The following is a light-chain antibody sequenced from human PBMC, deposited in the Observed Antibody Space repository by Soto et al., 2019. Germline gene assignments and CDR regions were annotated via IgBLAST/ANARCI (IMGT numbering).Light chain of an antibody. CDR3: QQYGGSPRIT. CDR1: EHLSSVY. V-gene: IGKV3-20*01. J-gene: IGKJ5*01. CDR2: GAS. Sequence: EIVLTQSPVALSLSPGEAATLYFRASEHLSSVYLAWYQQRPGQPPRLLXYGASNRATGIPDRFSGGGSGTDFTLIINRLEPEDVAIYYCQQYGGSPRITFGQGTRLEIK.